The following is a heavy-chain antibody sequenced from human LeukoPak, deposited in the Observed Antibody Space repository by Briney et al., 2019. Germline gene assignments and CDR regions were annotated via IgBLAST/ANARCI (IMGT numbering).Heavy chain of an antibody. Sequence: GESLKISCKGSGYTFTSYWIGWVRQMPGKGLEWMGMIYPGDSETRYSPSFQGQVTISVDKSISTAYLQWSSLKASDTAIYYCVRTAGRTYYYYYMDVCGKGTTVTISS. CDR1: GYTFTSYW. V-gene: IGHV5-51*01. CDR2: IYPGDSET. J-gene: IGHJ6*03. CDR3: VRTAGRTYYYYYMDV. D-gene: IGHD6-19*01.